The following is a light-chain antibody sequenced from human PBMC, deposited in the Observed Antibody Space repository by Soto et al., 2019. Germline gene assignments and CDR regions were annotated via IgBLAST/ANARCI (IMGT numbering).Light chain of an antibody. V-gene: IGLV2-18*02. CDR2: EVS. J-gene: IGLJ2*01. CDR1: SSDVGSYDR. CDR3: SSYTTSSTVV. Sequence: QSALTQPPSVSGSPGQSVTISCTGTSSDVGSYDRVSWYQQPPGTAPKLIIYEVSNRPSGVPYRFSGSKSGNTASLTISGLQAEDEADYYCSSYTTSSTVVIGGGTKLTVL.